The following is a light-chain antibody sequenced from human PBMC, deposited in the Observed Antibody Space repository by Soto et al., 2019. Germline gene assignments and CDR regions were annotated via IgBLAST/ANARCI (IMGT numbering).Light chain of an antibody. CDR2: EVS. V-gene: IGLV2-8*01. J-gene: IGLJ1*01. Sequence: QSVLTKPPSADGSPGQSVTISCNRTSSDVGGYNYVSWYQQYPGKAPKIMIYEVSKRPSGVPDRFSGSKSGNTASLTVSGFQAEDEADYYCGSYADSNYYVFGTGTKVTV. CDR3: GSYADSNYYV. CDR1: SSDVGGYNY.